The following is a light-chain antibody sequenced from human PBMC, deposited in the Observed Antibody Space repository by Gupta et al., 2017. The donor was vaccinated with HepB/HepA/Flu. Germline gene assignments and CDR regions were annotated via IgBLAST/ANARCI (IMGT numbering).Light chain of an antibody. CDR1: QDMSNY. Sequence: DIQMTKSPSSLSASVGDRVTITCKASQDMSNYLNWYQQKPGKAPKLLIYDASNLETGVPSRFSGSGSGTDFTVTISSLQPEDIATYYCQQYVNLPFTFGQGTRLEIK. CDR3: QQYVNLPFT. CDR2: DAS. V-gene: IGKV1-33*01. J-gene: IGKJ5*01.